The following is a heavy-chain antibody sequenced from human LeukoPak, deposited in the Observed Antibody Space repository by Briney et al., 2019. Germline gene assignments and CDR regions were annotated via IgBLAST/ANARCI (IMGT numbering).Heavy chain of an antibody. V-gene: IGHV1-2*02. J-gene: IGHJ4*02. Sequence: VASVKVSCKASGYTFTGYYIHWMRQAPGQGLEWMGWINPKSGGTSYAQKFQGRVTMTRDTSISTAYMELSRLSSDDTAVYYCGRDDRYYYGSGSSPDYWGQGTLVTVSS. CDR2: INPKSGGT. CDR3: GRDDRYYYGSGSSPDY. CDR1: GYTFTGYY. D-gene: IGHD3-10*01.